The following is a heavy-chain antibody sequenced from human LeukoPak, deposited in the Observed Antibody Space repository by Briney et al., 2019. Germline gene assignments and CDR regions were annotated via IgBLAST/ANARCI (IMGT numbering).Heavy chain of an antibody. CDR2: ISGSGGGA. CDR3: AKFRAYYYYYYMDV. Sequence: GGSLRLSCAASGFTFSSYAMSWVRQAPGKGLEWVSAISGSGGGAYYADSVKGRFTISRDNSKNTLYLQMNSLRAEDTAVYYRAKFRAYYYYYYMDVWGKGTTVTVSS. V-gene: IGHV3-23*01. CDR1: GFTFSSYA. J-gene: IGHJ6*03. D-gene: IGHD3-10*01.